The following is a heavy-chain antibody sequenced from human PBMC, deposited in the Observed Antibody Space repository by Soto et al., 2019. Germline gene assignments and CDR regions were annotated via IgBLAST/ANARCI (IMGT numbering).Heavy chain of an antibody. J-gene: IGHJ4*02. D-gene: IGHD3-10*01. Sequence: ASVKVSCKASGGTFSSYAISWVRQAPGQGLEWMGGIIPIFGTANYAQKLQGRVTITADESTSTAYMELRSLRSEDTAVYYCARNIYSGVSSGSYYNYFDDWGQGTLVTVSS. V-gene: IGHV1-69*13. CDR2: IIPIFGTA. CDR3: ARNIYSGVSSGSYYNYFDD. CDR1: GGTFSSYA.